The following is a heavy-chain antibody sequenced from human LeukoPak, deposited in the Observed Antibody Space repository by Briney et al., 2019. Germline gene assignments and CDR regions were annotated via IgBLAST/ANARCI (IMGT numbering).Heavy chain of an antibody. D-gene: IGHD6-19*01. CDR1: GFTFSSYS. Sequence: GRSLRLSCAASGFTFSSYSMNWVRQAPGKGLEWVSSISSSSSYIYYADSVKGRFTISRDNAKNSLYLQMNSLRAEDTAVYYCARGYSSGWLEGTSFDYWGQGTLVTVSS. V-gene: IGHV3-21*01. CDR3: ARGYSSGWLEGTSFDY. CDR2: ISSSSSYI. J-gene: IGHJ4*02.